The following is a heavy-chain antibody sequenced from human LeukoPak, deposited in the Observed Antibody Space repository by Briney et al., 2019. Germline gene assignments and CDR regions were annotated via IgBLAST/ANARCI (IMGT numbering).Heavy chain of an antibody. CDR2: INPSGGST. Sequence: ASVKVSCKASGYTFTSHYMHWVRQAPGQGLEWMGIINPSGGSTSYAQKFQGRVTMTRDTSTSTVYMELSSLRSEDTAVYYCARDFGSSSDTLGWFDPWGQGTLVTVSS. CDR3: ARDFGSSSDTLGWFDP. V-gene: IGHV1-46*01. D-gene: IGHD6-13*01. CDR1: GYTFTSHY. J-gene: IGHJ5*02.